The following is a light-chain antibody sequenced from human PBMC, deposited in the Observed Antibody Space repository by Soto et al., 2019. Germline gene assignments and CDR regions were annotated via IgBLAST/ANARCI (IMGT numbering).Light chain of an antibody. V-gene: IGLV2-14*03. Sequence: QSALTQPASVSGSPGQSITISCTGTSNDVGGYNYVSWYQHHPGKAPKLMIYDVSNRPSGISNRFSGSKSGNTASLTISGLQAEDEADYYCSSYTGSSTYVIFGGGTKLTVL. CDR1: SNDVGGYNY. J-gene: IGLJ2*01. CDR2: DVS. CDR3: SSYTGSSTYVI.